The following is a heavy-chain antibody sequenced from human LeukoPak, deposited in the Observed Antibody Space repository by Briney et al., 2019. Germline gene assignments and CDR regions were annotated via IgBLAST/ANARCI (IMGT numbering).Heavy chain of an antibody. CDR3: AKGGGYEAQYYYYYLDV. J-gene: IGHJ6*03. D-gene: IGHD5-12*01. CDR1: GFTFSSYG. Sequence: GRSLGLSCAASGFTFSSYGIHWVRQAPGQGLEWVAVVSYDGSKKYYADSVKGRFTISRDNSKSTLYLQMKSLRAEDTAVYYCAKGGGYEAQYYYYYLDVWGKGTTVTISS. CDR2: VSYDGSKK. V-gene: IGHV3-30*04.